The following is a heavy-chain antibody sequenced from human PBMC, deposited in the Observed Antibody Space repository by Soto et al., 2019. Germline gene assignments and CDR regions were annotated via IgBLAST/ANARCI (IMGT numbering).Heavy chain of an antibody. J-gene: IGHJ4*02. V-gene: IGHV3-74*01. CDR3: ARERSGYSSGWYWEEGPPRD. Sequence: EVQLVESGGGLVQPGGSLRLSCAASGFTFSSYWMHWVRKAPGKGLVWVSRINSDGSSTSYADSVKGRFTISRDNAKNTLYLQMNRLRAEDTAVYYCARERSGYSSGWYWEEGPPRDWGQGTLVTVSS. CDR2: INSDGSST. CDR1: GFTFSSYW. D-gene: IGHD6-19*01.